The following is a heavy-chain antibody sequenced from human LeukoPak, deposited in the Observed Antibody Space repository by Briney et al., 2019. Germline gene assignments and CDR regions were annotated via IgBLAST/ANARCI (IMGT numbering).Heavy chain of an antibody. CDR2: ISYDGSNQ. V-gene: IGHV3-33*05. D-gene: IGHD3-3*01. CDR1: GFSFSTYG. J-gene: IGHJ1*01. CDR3: AKGDFWNGLGEYFLY. Sequence: PGGSLRLSCAASGFSFSTYGMFWVRQAPGKGLEWVGVISYDGSNQYHADSVKGRFTISRDNSKNTLYLQMDSLRAEDTAVYYCAKGDFWNGLGEYFLYWGQGILVTVSS.